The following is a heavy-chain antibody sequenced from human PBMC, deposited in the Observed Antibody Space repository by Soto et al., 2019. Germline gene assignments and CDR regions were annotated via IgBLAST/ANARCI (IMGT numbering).Heavy chain of an antibody. Sequence: LSLTCAVSGYSISSGYYWGWIRQPPGKGLEWIGSIYHSGSTYYNPSLKSRVTISVDTSKNQFSLKLSSVTAADTAVYYCARVFIPSHSAAGTWIDYWGQGTLVTVSS. CDR2: IYHSGST. CDR3: ARVFIPSHSAAGTWIDY. J-gene: IGHJ4*02. D-gene: IGHD6-13*01. CDR1: GYSISSGYY. V-gene: IGHV4-38-2*01.